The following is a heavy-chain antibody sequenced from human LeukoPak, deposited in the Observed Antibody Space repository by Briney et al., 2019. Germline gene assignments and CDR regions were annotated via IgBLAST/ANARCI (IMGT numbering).Heavy chain of an antibody. J-gene: IGHJ6*02. V-gene: IGHV5-51*01. Sequence: GESLKISCKGSGHSFTSYWIGWVRQMPGKGLEWMGLINPGDSDTRYSPSFQGQVTISADKSISTAYLQWSSLKASDTAMYYCARHKGRHYYDSSGYYRSLDYYYYYGMDVWGQGTTVTVSS. D-gene: IGHD3-22*01. CDR2: INPGDSDT. CDR3: ARHKGRHYYDSSGYYRSLDYYYYYGMDV. CDR1: GHSFTSYW.